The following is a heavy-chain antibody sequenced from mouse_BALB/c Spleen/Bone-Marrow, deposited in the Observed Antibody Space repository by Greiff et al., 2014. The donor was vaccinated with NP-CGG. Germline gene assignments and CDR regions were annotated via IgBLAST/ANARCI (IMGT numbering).Heavy chain of an antibody. CDR1: GYTFTSYW. D-gene: IGHD1-1*01. Sequence: QVQLQQSGAELAKPGASLKMSCKASGYTFTSYWMHWVKQRPGQGLEWIGYINPSTDYTEYNQKFKDKATLTADKSSSTAFMQLSSLTSDDSAVDYCARRAYGGSYGFAYWGQGTLVTVSA. CDR2: INPSTDYT. CDR3: ARRAYGGSYGFAY. V-gene: IGHV1-7*01. J-gene: IGHJ3*01.